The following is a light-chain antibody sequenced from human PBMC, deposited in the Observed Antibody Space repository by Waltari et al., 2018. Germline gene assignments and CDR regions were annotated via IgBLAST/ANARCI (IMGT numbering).Light chain of an antibody. CDR3: CSYAGSVTNYV. V-gene: IGLV2-23*02. CDR2: DVS. J-gene: IGLJ1*01. Sequence: QSALTQPASVSGSPGKSITIPRPGTSSNFGSYTLFSSYQQHPGKAPKLMIFDVSKRPSGISSRFSGSKSGNTASLTISGLQAEDEADYYCCSYAGSVTNYVFGTGTKVTVL. CDR1: SSNFGSYTL.